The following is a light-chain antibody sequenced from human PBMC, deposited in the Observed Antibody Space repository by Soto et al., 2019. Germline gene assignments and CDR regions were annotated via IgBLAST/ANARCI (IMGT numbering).Light chain of an antibody. Sequence: QSVLTQPASVSGSPGQSITISCTGTSSDVGAYNYVSWYQHHPGDAPKLLIYDVSTQPSGVSNRFSGSKSGNTASLTISGLQAEDEADYYCSSYTTSTTRVFGTETKLTVL. V-gene: IGLV2-14*03. CDR1: SSDVGAYNY. CDR3: SSYTTSTTRV. J-gene: IGLJ1*01. CDR2: DVS.